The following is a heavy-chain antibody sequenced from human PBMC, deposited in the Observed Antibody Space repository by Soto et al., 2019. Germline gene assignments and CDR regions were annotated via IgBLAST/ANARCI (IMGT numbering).Heavy chain of an antibody. Sequence: TLSLTCAGSGGSISSGGYSWSWIRQPPGKGLEWIGYIYHSGSTYYNPSLKSRVTISVGRSKNQFSLKLSSVTAADTAVYYCARSYCGGDCYIDYWGQGTLVTVSS. D-gene: IGHD2-21*02. CDR3: ARSYCGGDCYIDY. V-gene: IGHV4-30-2*01. CDR2: IYHSGST. J-gene: IGHJ4*02. CDR1: GGSISSGGYS.